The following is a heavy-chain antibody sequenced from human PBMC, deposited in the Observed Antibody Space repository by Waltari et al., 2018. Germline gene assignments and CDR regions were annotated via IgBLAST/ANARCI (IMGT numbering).Heavy chain of an antibody. V-gene: IGHV1-69*01. CDR2: IIPIFGTA. CDR1: GGTFSSYA. Sequence: QVQLVQSGAEVKKPGSSVKVSCKASGGTFSSYAIRWVSQAPGQGLEWMGGIIPIFGTANYAQKFQGRVTITADESTSTAYMELSSLRSEDTAVYYCVNSGIVVVPAAIDGGLDYWGQGTLVTVSS. D-gene: IGHD2-2*02. CDR3: VNSGIVVVPAAIDGGLDY. J-gene: IGHJ4*02.